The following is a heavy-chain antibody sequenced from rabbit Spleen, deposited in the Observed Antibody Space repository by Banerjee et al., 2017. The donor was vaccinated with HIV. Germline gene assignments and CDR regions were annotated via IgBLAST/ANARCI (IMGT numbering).Heavy chain of an antibody. V-gene: IGHV1S40*01. CDR2: TDTGSNGFT. CDR3: ARGSAAMTMVITGFYLNL. Sequence: QSLEESGGDLVKPGASLTLTCIASGVSFSGDSYMCWVRQAPGKGLEWIACTDTGSNGFTYFATWAKGRFTISRTPSTTVTLEMTSLTAADTATYFCARGSAAMTMVITGFYLNLWGQGTLVTVS. CDR1: GVSFSGDSY. J-gene: IGHJ4*01. D-gene: IGHD2-1*01.